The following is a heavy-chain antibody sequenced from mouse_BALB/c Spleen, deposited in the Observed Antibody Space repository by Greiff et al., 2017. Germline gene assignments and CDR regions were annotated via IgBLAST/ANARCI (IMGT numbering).Heavy chain of an antibody. J-gene: IGHJ1*01. CDR1: GFTFSSYG. D-gene: IGHD2-1*01. Sequence: EVKVVDSGGDLVKPGGSLKLSCAASGFTFSSYGMSWVRQTPDKRLEWVATISSGGSYTNYPDSVKGRFTLSRDNAKNTLYLQMSSLKSEDTAMYYCVRHYGNYRFFDVWGAGTTVTVSS. V-gene: IGHV5-6*01. CDR3: VRHYGNYRFFDV. CDR2: ISSGGSYT.